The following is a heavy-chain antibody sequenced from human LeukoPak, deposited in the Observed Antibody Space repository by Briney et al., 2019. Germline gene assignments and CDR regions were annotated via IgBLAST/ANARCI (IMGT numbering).Heavy chain of an antibody. V-gene: IGHV1-18*01. D-gene: IGHD3-22*01. CDR2: ISAYNGNT. CDR1: GYTFTCYG. Sequence: VASVKVSCTASGYTFTCYGISWVRQAPGQGLEWMGWISAYNGNTNYAQKLQGRVTMTTDTSTSTAYMELRSLRSDDTAVYYCARWGLRKGYYDSSGTYGFDPWGQGTLVTVSS. CDR3: ARWGLRKGYYDSSGTYGFDP. J-gene: IGHJ5*02.